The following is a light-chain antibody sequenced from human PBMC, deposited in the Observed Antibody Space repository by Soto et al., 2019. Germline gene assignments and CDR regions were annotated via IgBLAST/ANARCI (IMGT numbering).Light chain of an antibody. CDR3: QQRSNWPRT. Sequence: EIVMTQSPATLSVSPGERATLSCRASQIVSSTYLAWYQQKHGQAPRILIYDASNRDTGIPARFSGSGSGTDFTLTISRLEPEDFEVYYCQQRSNWPRTFGQGTKVDIK. CDR2: DAS. CDR1: QIVSSTY. V-gene: IGKV3-11*01. J-gene: IGKJ1*01.